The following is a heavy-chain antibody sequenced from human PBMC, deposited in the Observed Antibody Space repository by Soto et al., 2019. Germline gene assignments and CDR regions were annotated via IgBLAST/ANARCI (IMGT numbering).Heavy chain of an antibody. V-gene: IGHV3-30*18. CDR2: ISYDGSNK. D-gene: IGHD6-6*01. Sequence: GSLRLSCAASGFTFSSYGMHWVRQAPGKGLEWVAVISYDGSNKYYADSVKGRFTISRDNSKNTLYLQMNSLRAEDKAVYYCAKAPAARFHFDYWGQGTLVTVSS. CDR1: GFTFSSYG. J-gene: IGHJ4*02. CDR3: AKAPAARFHFDY.